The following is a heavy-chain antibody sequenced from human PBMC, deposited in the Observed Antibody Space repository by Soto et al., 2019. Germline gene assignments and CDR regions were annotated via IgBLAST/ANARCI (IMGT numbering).Heavy chain of an antibody. CDR2: VSKSDYT. V-gene: IGHV3-21*01. CDR1: GFTFTNYG. J-gene: IGHJ4*02. CDR3: TREDSIIIPAVADF. Sequence: GGSLRLSCAVSGFTFTNYGFNWVRQAPGKGLEWVSSVSKSDYTYYSDSVKGRFTISRDNAKNSVSLQMNNLRAEDTAVYYCTREDSIIIPAVADFWGQGTLVTVSS. D-gene: IGHD6-19*01.